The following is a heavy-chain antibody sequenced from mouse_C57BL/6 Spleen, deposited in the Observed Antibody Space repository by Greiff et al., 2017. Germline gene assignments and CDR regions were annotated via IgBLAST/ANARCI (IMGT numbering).Heavy chain of an antibody. J-gene: IGHJ4*01. CDR1: GFTFSSYA. CDR2: ISSGGDYI. Sequence: EVQLKESGEGLVKPGGSLKLSCAASGFTFSSYAMSWVRQTPEKRLEWVAYISSGGDYIYYADTVKGRFTISRDNARNTLYLQMSSLKSEDTAMYYCTREGNTLYAMDYWGQGTSVTVSS. V-gene: IGHV5-9-1*02. CDR3: TREGNTLYAMDY.